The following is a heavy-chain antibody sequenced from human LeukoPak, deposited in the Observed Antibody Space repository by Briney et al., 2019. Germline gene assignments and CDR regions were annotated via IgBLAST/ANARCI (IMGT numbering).Heavy chain of an antibody. D-gene: IGHD6-13*01. CDR1: GYTFTSYG. Sequence: ASVKVSCKASGYTFTSYGINWVRQATGQGLEWMGWMNPDSGNTGYAQKFQGRVTMTRNPSISTAYMELSSLTSEDTAVYYCARRIAAAGVGIVYWGQGTLVTVSS. V-gene: IGHV1-8*02. CDR3: ARRIAAAGVGIVY. CDR2: MNPDSGNT. J-gene: IGHJ4*02.